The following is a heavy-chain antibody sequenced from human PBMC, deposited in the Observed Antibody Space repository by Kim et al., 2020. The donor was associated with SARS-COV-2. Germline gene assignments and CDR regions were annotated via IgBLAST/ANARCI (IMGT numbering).Heavy chain of an antibody. J-gene: IGHJ4*02. CDR1: GGSINSGGQF. CDR3: ARTFYGGYELDY. D-gene: IGHD4-17*01. Sequence: SETLSLTCTVSGGSINSGGQFWTWIRQHPGKAPEWIGFVFYTGGTFYNPSLKSRVTISIDTSKSEFSLNLKSVTAADTGVYYCARTFYGGYELDYWGQGTPVTVSS. CDR2: VFYTGGT. V-gene: IGHV4-31*03.